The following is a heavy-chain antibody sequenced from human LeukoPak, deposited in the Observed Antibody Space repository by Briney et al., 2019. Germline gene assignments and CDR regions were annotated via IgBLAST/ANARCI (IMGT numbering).Heavy chain of an antibody. Sequence: EASVKVSCKASGGTFSSYAISWVRQAPGQGLEWMGGIIPIFGTANYAQKFQGRVTITADESTSTAYMELSSLRSEDTAVYYRAIMVRGVIPIDYWGQGTLVTVSS. D-gene: IGHD3-10*01. J-gene: IGHJ4*02. V-gene: IGHV1-69*13. CDR2: IIPIFGTA. CDR3: AIMVRGVIPIDY. CDR1: GGTFSSYA.